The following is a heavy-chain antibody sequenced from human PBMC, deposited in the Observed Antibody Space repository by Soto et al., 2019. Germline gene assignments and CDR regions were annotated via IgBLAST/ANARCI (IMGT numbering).Heavy chain of an antibody. J-gene: IGHJ5*02. Sequence: SETLSLTCTVSGGSISSGGYYWSWIRQHPGKGLEWIGYIYYSGSTYYNPSLKSRVTISVDTSKNQFSLKLSSVTAADTAVYYCASCLLRFLEWLSQEGPNWFDPWGQGTLVTVSS. CDR2: IYYSGST. CDR3: ASCLLRFLEWLSQEGPNWFDP. V-gene: IGHV4-31*03. D-gene: IGHD3-3*01. CDR1: GGSISSGGYY.